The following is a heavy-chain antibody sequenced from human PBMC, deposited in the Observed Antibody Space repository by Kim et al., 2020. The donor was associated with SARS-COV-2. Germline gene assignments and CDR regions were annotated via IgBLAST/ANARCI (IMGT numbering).Heavy chain of an antibody. Sequence: SETLSLTCTVSGGSISSSSYYWGWIRQPPGKGLEWIGSIYYSGSTYYNPSLKSRVTISVDTSKNQFSLKLSSVTAADTAVYYCARYGLDYRHYGEGGSFDYWGQGTLVTVSS. CDR1: GGSISSSSYY. D-gene: IGHD4-17*01. CDR3: ARYGLDYRHYGEGGSFDY. V-gene: IGHV4-39*01. CDR2: IYYSGST. J-gene: IGHJ4*02.